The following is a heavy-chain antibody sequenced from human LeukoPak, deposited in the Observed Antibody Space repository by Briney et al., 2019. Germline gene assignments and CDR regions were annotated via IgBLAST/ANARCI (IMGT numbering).Heavy chain of an antibody. CDR1: GDSASSHSAA. D-gene: IGHD3-22*01. Sequence: SQTLSLTSAISGDSASSHSAAWNWTSQSPSRGLEWLGRTYYTSKWYNDYAVSVKSRITFNPDTSKNQFSLQLNAVTPEDTAVYYCARDFHYYDSSGYYSGLFDYWGQGTLVTVSS. CDR2: TYYTSKWYN. CDR3: ARDFHYYDSSGYYSGLFDY. J-gene: IGHJ4*02. V-gene: IGHV6-1*01.